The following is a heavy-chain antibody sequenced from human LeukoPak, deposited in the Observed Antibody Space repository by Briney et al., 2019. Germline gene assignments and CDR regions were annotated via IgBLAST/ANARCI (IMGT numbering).Heavy chain of an antibody. CDR3: ARHDTAMATDYGMDV. J-gene: IGHJ6*02. CDR1: GFTFSDYY. CDR2: ISSRGSTI. V-gene: IGHV3-11*01. Sequence: GGSLRLSCAASGFTFSDYYMSWIRQAPGKGLEWVSYISSRGSTIYYADSVKGRFTISRDNAKNSPYLQMNSLRAEDTAVYYCARHDTAMATDYGMDVWGQGTTVTVSS. D-gene: IGHD5-18*01.